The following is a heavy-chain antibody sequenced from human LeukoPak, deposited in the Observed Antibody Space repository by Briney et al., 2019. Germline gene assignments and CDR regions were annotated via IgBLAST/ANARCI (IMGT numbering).Heavy chain of an antibody. CDR3: ATGGPYYFDY. J-gene: IGHJ4*02. CDR1: GFAFSDSY. Sequence: PGGSLRLSCAVSGFAFSDSYMSWIRQAPGKGLEWLSYLSSSDTSIYYADSVKGRITISRDNAKNSLYLQMNSLRAEGTAVYYCATGGPYYFDYWGQGALVIVSS. CDR2: LSSSDTSI. V-gene: IGHV3-11*01.